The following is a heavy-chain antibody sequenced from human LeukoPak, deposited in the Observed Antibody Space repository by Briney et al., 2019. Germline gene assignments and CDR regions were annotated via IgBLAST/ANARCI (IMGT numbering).Heavy chain of an antibody. D-gene: IGHD6-6*01. CDR1: DGPIRSHY. J-gene: IGHJ5*02. CDR3: ANVVAIAARPAWFDP. Sequence: SSETLSLTCTVSDGPIRSHYWTWIRQSPVKGLEWIGDISNSGSTSYNPSLKSRVTISIDTSKSQFSLTLSSVTAADTAVYYCANVVAIAARPAWFDPWGQGTLVTVSS. CDR2: ISNSGST. V-gene: IGHV4-59*11.